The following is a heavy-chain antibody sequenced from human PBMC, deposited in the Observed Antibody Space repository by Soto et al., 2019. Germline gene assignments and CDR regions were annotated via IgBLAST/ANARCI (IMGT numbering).Heavy chain of an antibody. V-gene: IGHV3-43*01. CDR1: GFTFYDYT. CDR3: AKDHRAAPNGMDV. Sequence: GGSLILSCSASGFTFYDYTMHWVRQAPGKGLEWVSLISWDGGSTYYADSVKGRFTISRDNSKNSLYLQMNSLRTEDTALYYCAKDHRAAPNGMDVWGQGTTVTVSS. D-gene: IGHD6-6*01. CDR2: ISWDGGST. J-gene: IGHJ6*02.